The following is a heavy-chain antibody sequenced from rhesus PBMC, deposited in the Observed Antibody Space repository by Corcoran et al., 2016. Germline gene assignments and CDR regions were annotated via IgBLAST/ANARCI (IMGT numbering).Heavy chain of an antibody. CDR2: IYGSGSST. Sequence: QLQLQESGPGLVKPSETLSVTCAVSGGSISSSYWSWIRQAPGKGLEWIWYIYGSGSSTNYNPSLKSRVNLSVDTSKNQLSLKLSSVTAADTAVYYCARGSRYYYFDYWGQGVLVTVSS. J-gene: IGHJ4*01. V-gene: IGHV4-169*01. CDR3: ARGSRYYYFDY. D-gene: IGHD1-44*02. CDR1: GGSISSSY.